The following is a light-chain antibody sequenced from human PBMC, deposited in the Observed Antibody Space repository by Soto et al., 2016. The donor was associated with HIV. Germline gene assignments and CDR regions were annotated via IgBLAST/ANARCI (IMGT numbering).Light chain of an antibody. Sequence: SYELTQPPSVSVAPGKTARITCGGNNIGSESVHWYQQKPGQAPVLVVYDDSDRPSGIPERFSGSNSGSTATLTISRVEAGDEADYYCQVWDSSDDHVVSGGGTKLTVL. V-gene: IGLV3-21*03. J-gene: IGLJ2*01. CDR2: DDS. CDR1: NIGSES. CDR3: QVWDSSDDHVV.